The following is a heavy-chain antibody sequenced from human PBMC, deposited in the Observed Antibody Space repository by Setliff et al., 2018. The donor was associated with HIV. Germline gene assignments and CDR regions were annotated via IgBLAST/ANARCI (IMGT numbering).Heavy chain of an antibody. CDR3: ARDKEPWEGYYKYYSMDV. D-gene: IGHD1-26*01. Sequence: ASVKVSCKASGYTFTSYGISWVRQAPGQGLEWMGWISTYNGNTNYAQKLQGRVTMTTDTSTTTAYMELSRLTSDDTAVYYCARDKEPWEGYYKYYSMDVWGKGTKVTVSS. J-gene: IGHJ6*03. CDR2: ISTYNGNT. CDR1: GYTFTSYG. V-gene: IGHV1-18*01.